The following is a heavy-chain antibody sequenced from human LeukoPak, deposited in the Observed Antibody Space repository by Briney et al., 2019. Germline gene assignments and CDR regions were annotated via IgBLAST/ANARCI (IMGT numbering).Heavy chain of an antibody. CDR2: ISYDGNYK. D-gene: IGHD3-3*01. V-gene: IGHV3-30*03. Sequence: ALRLSCAASGFTFSIYGMHCVRQAPGKGLEWVAVISYDGNYKDYADSVKGRFTISRDNSKNTLNLQMNSLRAEDTAVYYCARGDFWSGYENWGQGTLATVSS. CDR3: ARGDFWSGYEN. CDR1: GFTFSIYG. J-gene: IGHJ4*02.